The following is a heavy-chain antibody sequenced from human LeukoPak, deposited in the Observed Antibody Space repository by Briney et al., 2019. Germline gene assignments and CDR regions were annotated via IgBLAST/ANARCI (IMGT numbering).Heavy chain of an antibody. CDR1: GFTFSSYG. D-gene: IGHD3-10*01. CDR2: IRYDGSNK. J-gene: IGHJ4*02. CDR3: AKDHGESPDY. Sequence: GGPLRLSCAASGFTFSSYGMHWVRQAPGKGLEWVAFIRYDGSNKYYADSVKGRFTISRDNSKNTLYLQMNSLRAEDTAVYYCAKDHGESPDYWGQGTLVTVSS. V-gene: IGHV3-30*02.